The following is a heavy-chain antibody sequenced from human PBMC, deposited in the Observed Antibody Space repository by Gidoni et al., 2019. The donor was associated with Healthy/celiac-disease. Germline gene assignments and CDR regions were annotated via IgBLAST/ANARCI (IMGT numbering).Heavy chain of an antibody. D-gene: IGHD2-2*01. V-gene: IGHV4-39*07. CDR3: ARAPYVRQLLTNNWFDP. CDR1: GGSISSSRYY. CDR2: ISYSGST. Sequence: QLQLQESGPGLVKPSETLSLTCTVSGGSISSSRYYWGWIRQPPGKGLEWLGSISYSGSTYYNPFLKRRVTISVDTSKNQFSLKLSSVTAEDTAVYYCARAPYVRQLLTNNWFDPWGQGTLVTVSS. J-gene: IGHJ5*02.